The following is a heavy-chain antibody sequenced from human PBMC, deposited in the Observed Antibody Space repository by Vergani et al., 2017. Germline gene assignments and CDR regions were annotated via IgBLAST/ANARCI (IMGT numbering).Heavy chain of an antibody. V-gene: IGHV1-18*01. D-gene: IGHD2-21*01. Sequence: VQLVQSGAEVKKPGESLKISCKGSGYSFTSYGISWVRQAPGQGLEWMGWISAYNGNTNYAQKLQGRVTMTTDTSTSTAYMELRSLRSDDTAVYYCARDPEYCGGDCYPMNAFDIWGQGTMVTVSS. CDR2: ISAYNGNT. CDR3: ARDPEYCGGDCYPMNAFDI. J-gene: IGHJ3*02. CDR1: GYSFTSYG.